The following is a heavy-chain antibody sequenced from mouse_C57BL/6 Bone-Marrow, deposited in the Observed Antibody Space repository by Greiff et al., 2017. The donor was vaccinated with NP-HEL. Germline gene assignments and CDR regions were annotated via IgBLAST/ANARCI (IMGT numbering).Heavy chain of an antibody. CDR3: TQYYGSSLYWYFDV. V-gene: IGHV14-1*01. J-gene: IGHJ1*03. CDR2: IDPEDGDT. D-gene: IGHD1-1*01. CDR1: GFNIKDYY. Sequence: VQLQQSGAELVRPGASVKLSCTASGFNIKDYYMHWVKQRPEQGLEWIGRIDPEDGDTEYAPKFQGKATMTADTSSNTAYLQLSSLTSEDTAVYYCTQYYGSSLYWYFDVWGTGTTVTVSS.